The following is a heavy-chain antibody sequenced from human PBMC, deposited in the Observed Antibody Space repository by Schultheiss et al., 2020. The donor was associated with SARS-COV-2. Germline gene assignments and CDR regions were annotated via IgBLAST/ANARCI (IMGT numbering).Heavy chain of an antibody. CDR2: INHSGST. Sequence: SETLSLTCTVSGGSISSYYWSWIRQPAGKGLEWIGEINHSGSTNYNPSLKSRVTMSVDTSKNQFSLKLSSVTAADTAVYYCATSSGWSLLDAFDIWGQGTMVTVSS. J-gene: IGHJ3*02. CDR3: ATSSGWSLLDAFDI. D-gene: IGHD6-19*01. CDR1: GGSISSYY. V-gene: IGHV4-59*04.